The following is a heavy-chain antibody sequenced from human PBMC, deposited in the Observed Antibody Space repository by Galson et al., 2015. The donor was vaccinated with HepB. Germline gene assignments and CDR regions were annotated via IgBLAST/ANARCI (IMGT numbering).Heavy chain of an antibody. CDR2: ISSSSTYI. V-gene: IGHV3-21*04. CDR3: ARNTNGIYAFDV. CDR1: GFTFSAYT. J-gene: IGHJ3*01. Sequence: SLRLSCAASGFTFSAYTFNWVRQTPEKGLEWVSSISSSSTYINYADSLAGRFTVSRDNSKDSLFLQMNSLRAEDTAVYYCARNTNGIYAFDVWGRGTVVTVSS. D-gene: IGHD1-1*01.